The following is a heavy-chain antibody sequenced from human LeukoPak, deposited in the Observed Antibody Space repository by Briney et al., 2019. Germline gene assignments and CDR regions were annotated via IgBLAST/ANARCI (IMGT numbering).Heavy chain of an antibody. CDR3: ARGPGDYVWGSYRPFDY. CDR1: GYTFTGYY. V-gene: IGHV1-2*02. CDR2: INPNSGGT. J-gene: IGHJ4*02. Sequence: GASVKVSCKASGYTFTGYYMHWVRQAPGQGLEWMGWINPNSGGTNYAQKFQGRVTMTRDTSISTAYMELSRLRSDDTAVCYCARGPGDYVWGSYRPFDYWGQGTLVTVSS. D-gene: IGHD3-16*02.